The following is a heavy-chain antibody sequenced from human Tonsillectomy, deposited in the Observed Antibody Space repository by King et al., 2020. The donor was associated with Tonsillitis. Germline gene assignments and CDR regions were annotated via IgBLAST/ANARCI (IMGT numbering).Heavy chain of an antibody. CDR3: ERSGGDYYGSGSHYNFFDY. CDR2: IHHSGST. Sequence: QLQESGPGQVKPSGTLSLTCAVSGGSISSSNWWNWVRQPPGKGLEWIGEIHHSGSTNYNPSLKSRVTISVDKSKNQFSLKLSSVTAADTAVYYCERSGGDYYGSGSHYNFFDYWGQGTLVTVSS. D-gene: IGHD3-10*01. V-gene: IGHV4-4*02. CDR1: GGSISSSNW. J-gene: IGHJ4*02.